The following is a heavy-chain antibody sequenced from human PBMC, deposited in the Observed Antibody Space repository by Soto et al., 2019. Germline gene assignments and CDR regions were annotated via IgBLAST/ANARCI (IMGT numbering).Heavy chain of an antibody. D-gene: IGHD3-22*01. J-gene: IGHJ4*02. CDR2: ISGSGDST. CDR1: GFTFSTYA. Sequence: EVQLLESGGGLVQPGGSLRLSCAASGFTFSTYAMNWVRQAPGKGLEWVSGISGSGDSTYYADSVKGRFTVSRDNSKNTLYLQMNSLRGEDTAVFYCAKERSSGCSFDYWGQGTLVTVSP. V-gene: IGHV3-23*01. CDR3: AKERSSGCSFDY.